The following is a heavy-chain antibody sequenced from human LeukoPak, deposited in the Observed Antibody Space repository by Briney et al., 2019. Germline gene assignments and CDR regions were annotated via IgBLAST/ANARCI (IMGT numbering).Heavy chain of an antibody. CDR2: INPNSGGT. J-gene: IGHJ6*03. V-gene: IGHV1-2*02. CDR3: AREGGSGLHYYYYMDV. Sequence: ASVKVSCKASGYTFTGYYMHWVRQAPGQGLEWMGWINPNSGGTNYAQKFQGRVTITADESTSTAYMELSSLRSEDTAVYYCAREGGSGLHYYYYMDVWGKGTTVTISS. CDR1: GYTFTGYY. D-gene: IGHD3-10*01.